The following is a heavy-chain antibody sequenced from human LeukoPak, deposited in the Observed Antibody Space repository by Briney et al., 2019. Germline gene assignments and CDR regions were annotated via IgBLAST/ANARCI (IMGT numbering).Heavy chain of an antibody. CDR3: ARGRTFMPYFDY. CDR2: ISTSGSTV. D-gene: IGHD2-2*01. J-gene: IGHJ4*02. V-gene: IGHV3-48*02. CDR1: GFTFSSDS. Sequence: GGSLRLSCAASGFTFSSDSMHWVRQAPGKGLEWLSYISTSGSTVYYAESVKGRFTIPRDNAKNSLYLQMNSLRDEDTAVYYCARGRTFMPYFDYWGQGALVTVSS.